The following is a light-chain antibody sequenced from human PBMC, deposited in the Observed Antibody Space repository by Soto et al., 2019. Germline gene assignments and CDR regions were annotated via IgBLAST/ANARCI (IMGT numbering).Light chain of an antibody. CDR1: QGINSY. V-gene: IGKV1-9*01. CDR2: DAA. J-gene: IGKJ4*01. CDR3: KKLRPYPFP. Sequence: DIQLTQSPSFLSASVGDRVTVTCRASQGINSYLAWYQKKPGKAPNLLIYDAATLQSGVPSRFIGSGSGTESILPLSSLQPEDFAPFSCKKLRPYPFPFGGGTKIEIK.